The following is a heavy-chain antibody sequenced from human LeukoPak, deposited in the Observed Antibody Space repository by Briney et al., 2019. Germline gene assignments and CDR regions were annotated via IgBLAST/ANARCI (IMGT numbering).Heavy chain of an antibody. J-gene: IGHJ1*01. CDR1: GFSFRSCG. V-gene: IGHV3-30*02. Sequence: GGSLRLSCAASGFSFRSCGMHWVRQAPGKGLEWLSFIQYDGSDKYYAESVKGRLTISRDNSKNTLYLQMNSLRPEDTAVYYCAKWGVGSKYVLQHWGQGTLVTVSS. CDR2: IQYDGSDK. D-gene: IGHD3-16*01. CDR3: AKWGVGSKYVLQH.